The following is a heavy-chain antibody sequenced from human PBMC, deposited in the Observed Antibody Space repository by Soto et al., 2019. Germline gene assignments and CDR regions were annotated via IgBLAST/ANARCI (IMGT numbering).Heavy chain of an antibody. CDR1: GGSISSGGYY. J-gene: IGHJ5*02. V-gene: IGHV4-31*03. D-gene: IGHD2-2*01. Sequence: SETLSLTCTVSGGSISSGGYYWSWIRQHPGKGLEWIGYIYYSGSTYYNPSLKSRVTISVDTSKNQFSLKLSSVTAADTAVYYCARFYIPYCSSTSCPNIRNNWFDPWGQGTLVTVSS. CDR2: IYYSGST. CDR3: ARFYIPYCSSTSCPNIRNNWFDP.